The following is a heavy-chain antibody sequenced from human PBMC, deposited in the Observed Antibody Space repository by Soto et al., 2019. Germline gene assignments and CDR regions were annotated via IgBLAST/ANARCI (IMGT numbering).Heavy chain of an antibody. J-gene: IGHJ1*01. CDR3: AGGRVVRGVKNSVPPYF. V-gene: IGHV1-3*01. Sequence: QVQLVQSGAEVKKPGASVKVSCKTSGYTFTTYAMHWVRQAPGQRLEWMGWINAGGGDTKYSQRFPGRVTLRRDTSANSGYMEVRRLTPEDKAGYYCAGGRVVRGVKNSVPPYFRGPGTLGTVSS. CDR2: INAGGGDT. D-gene: IGHD3-10*01. CDR1: GYTFTTYA.